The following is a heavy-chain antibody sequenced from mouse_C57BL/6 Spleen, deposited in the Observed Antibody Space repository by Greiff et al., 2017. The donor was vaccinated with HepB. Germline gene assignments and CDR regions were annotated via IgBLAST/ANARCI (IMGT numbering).Heavy chain of an antibody. CDR2: IRNKANGYTT. Sequence: EVKLEESGGGLVQPGGSLSLSCAASGFTFTDYYMSWVRQPPGKALEWLGFIRNKANGYTTEYSASVKGRFTISRDNSQSILYLQMNALRAEDSATYYCARSRGGGFAYWGQGTLVTVSA. J-gene: IGHJ3*01. V-gene: IGHV7-3*01. CDR1: GFTFTDYY. CDR3: ARSRGGGFAY.